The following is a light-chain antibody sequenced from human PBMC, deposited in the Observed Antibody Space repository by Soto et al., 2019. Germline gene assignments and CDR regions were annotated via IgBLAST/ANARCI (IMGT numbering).Light chain of an antibody. CDR3: QQYNTWPPVT. Sequence: EIVMTQSPATLSVSPGERATLSCRASQSFSSNLAWYQQKPGQAPRLLIYGASTRATDIPARFSGSGSGTEFTLTISSLQSEDFAVYYCQQYNTWPPVTFGGGTKVEIK. V-gene: IGKV3-15*01. J-gene: IGKJ4*01. CDR2: GAS. CDR1: QSFSSN.